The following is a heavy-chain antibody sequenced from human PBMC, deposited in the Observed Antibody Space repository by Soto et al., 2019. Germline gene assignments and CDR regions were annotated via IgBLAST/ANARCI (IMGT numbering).Heavy chain of an antibody. V-gene: IGHV5-51*01. CDR2: IHPGNSDT. CDR3: ARCVDGSTWGGY. CDR1: AYSFTSYW. Sequence: EVQLVQSVAEVKKPGESLKISCKGSAYSFTSYWIGWVRQMPGKGLEYMGAIHPGNSDTRYSPSFQGQVTISADKSISTAYLQWSSLKASDIALYSRARCVDGSTWGGYWGQGTQVPVSS. J-gene: IGHJ4*02. D-gene: IGHD3-16*01.